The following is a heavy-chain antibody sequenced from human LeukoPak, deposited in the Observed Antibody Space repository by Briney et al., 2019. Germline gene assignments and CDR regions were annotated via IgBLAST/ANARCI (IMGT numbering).Heavy chain of an antibody. V-gene: IGHV1-2*02. J-gene: IGHJ4*02. Sequence: GAAVTVSFKGSGFIFTGDLMQWGRQAPGQGVENMGWINLNSGGTKFAQGFQGRVSMTSDTSIGVVYMELSSLRSDDTAVYYCSRDRSSGWPTTVDYWGQGTLVTVSS. CDR1: GFIFTGDL. D-gene: IGHD6-19*01. CDR3: SRDRSSGWPTTVDY. CDR2: INLNSGGT.